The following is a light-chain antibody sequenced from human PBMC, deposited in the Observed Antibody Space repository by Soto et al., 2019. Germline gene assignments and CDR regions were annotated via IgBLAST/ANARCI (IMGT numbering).Light chain of an antibody. CDR3: QQYNNWWT. CDR1: QSVSSSY. V-gene: IGKV3D-15*01. Sequence: VMTQSPATLSLSPGERATLSCRASQSVSSSYLAWYQQKPGQAPRLLIYAASTRATGIPARFIGNGSGTEFTLTISSLQSEDFAVYYCQQYNNWWTFGQGTKVDNK. J-gene: IGKJ1*01. CDR2: AAS.